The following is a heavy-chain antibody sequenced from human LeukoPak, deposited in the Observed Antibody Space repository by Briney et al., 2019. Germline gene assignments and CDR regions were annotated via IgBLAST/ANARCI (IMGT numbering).Heavy chain of an antibody. CDR1: GGSISSNNYY. CDR3: ARMGAIAGASANPDY. V-gene: IGHV4-39*07. CDR2: IYSSGST. J-gene: IGHJ4*02. Sequence: PSETLSLTCTVSGGSISSNNYYWGWVRQPPGKGLEWIGNIYSSGSTNYNPSLKSRVTISEDTSKNQFSLKLSSVTAADTAVYYCARMGAIAGASANPDYWGQGTLVTVSS. D-gene: IGHD4/OR15-4a*01.